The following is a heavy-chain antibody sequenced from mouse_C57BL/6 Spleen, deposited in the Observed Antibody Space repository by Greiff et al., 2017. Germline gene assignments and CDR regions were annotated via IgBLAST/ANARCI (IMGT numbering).Heavy chain of an antibody. D-gene: IGHD3-2*02. J-gene: IGHJ2*01. CDR1: GYSFTGYY. CDR2: IYPYNGVS. CDR3: ATGAAQATFDY. Sequence: EVQLQQSGPELVKPGASVKISCKASGYSFTGYYMHWVKQSHGNILEWIGYIYPYNGVSSYNQKFKGKATLTVDKSSSTAYMERRSLTSEDSAVYYCATGAAQATFDYWGQGTTLTVSS. V-gene: IGHV1-31*01.